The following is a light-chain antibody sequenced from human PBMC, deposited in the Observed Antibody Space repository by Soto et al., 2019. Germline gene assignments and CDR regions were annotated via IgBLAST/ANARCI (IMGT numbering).Light chain of an antibody. J-gene: IGLJ3*02. CDR2: KNN. Sequence: QSVLTQPPSASGTPGQRVTISCSGSSSNIGSNYVYWYQQLPGTAPKLLIYKNNQRPSGVPDRFSGSKSGTSASLAISGLRSEDEADYYCAVWDDSLSGRVFGGGTKVPS. CDR1: SSNIGSNY. CDR3: AVWDDSLSGRV. V-gene: IGLV1-47*01.